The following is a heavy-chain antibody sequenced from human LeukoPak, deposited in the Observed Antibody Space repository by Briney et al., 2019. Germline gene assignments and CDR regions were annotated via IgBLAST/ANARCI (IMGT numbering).Heavy chain of an antibody. D-gene: IGHD3-9*01. CDR2: IIPIFGTA. CDR3: ARVHMTGLYYFDY. CDR1: GYTFTNYD. V-gene: IGHV1-69*13. J-gene: IGHJ4*02. Sequence: ASVKVSCKASGYTFTNYDINWVRQAPGQGLEWMGGIIPIFGTANYAQKFQGRVTITADESTSTAYMELSSLRSEDTAVYYCARVHMTGLYYFDYWGQGTLVTVSS.